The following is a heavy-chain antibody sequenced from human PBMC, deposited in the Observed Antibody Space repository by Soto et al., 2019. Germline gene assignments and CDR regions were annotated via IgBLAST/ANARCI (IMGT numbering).Heavy chain of an antibody. V-gene: IGHV3-21*01. J-gene: IGHJ4*02. D-gene: IGHD3-22*01. CDR3: ARVPAASDRTAFYYVSKFFYFDY. CDR1: GFTFSNST. Sequence: LRLSCAASGFTFSNSTMNWVRQAPGKGLEWVACITSSGSFIYYADSMKGRFTISRDDAKKSLYLQMNSLRAEDTAVYYCARVPAASDRTAFYYVSKFFYFDYWGRGTQVTVSS. CDR2: ITSSGSFI.